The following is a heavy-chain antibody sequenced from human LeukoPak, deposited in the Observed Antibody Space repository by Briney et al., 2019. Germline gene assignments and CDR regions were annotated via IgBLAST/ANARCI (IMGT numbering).Heavy chain of an antibody. J-gene: IGHJ3*02. D-gene: IGHD3-22*01. Sequence: SVKVSCKASGGTFSSYAISWVRQAPGQGLEWMGGIIPIFGTANYAQKFQGRVTITTDESTSTAYMELSSLRSEDTAVYYCATYTMIVVAPYAFDIWGQGTMVTVSS. CDR2: IIPIFGTA. CDR1: GGTFSSYA. V-gene: IGHV1-69*05. CDR3: ATYTMIVVAPYAFDI.